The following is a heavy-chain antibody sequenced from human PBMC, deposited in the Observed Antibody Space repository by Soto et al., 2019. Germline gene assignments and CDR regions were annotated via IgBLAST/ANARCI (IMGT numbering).Heavy chain of an antibody. CDR1: GGSISSGDYY. CDR3: ARGSLEWLFSWFDN. J-gene: IGHJ5*02. Sequence: SETLSLTCTVSGGSISSGDYYWSWIRQPPGKGLEWIGYIYYSGSTYYNPSLKSRVTISVDTSKNQFSLKLSSVTAADTAVYYCARGSLEWLFSWFDNWGQGNLVTVSS. D-gene: IGHD3-3*01. V-gene: IGHV4-30-4*01. CDR2: IYYSGST.